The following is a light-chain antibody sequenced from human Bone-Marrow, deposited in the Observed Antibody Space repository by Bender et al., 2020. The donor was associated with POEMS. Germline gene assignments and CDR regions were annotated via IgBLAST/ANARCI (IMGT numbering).Light chain of an antibody. CDR2: EDT. V-gene: IGLV3-10*01. J-gene: IGLJ3*02. CDR3: YSTDSSGNQRV. Sequence: SYVLTQPPSVSVAPGKTARVTCGGNNIGSTNVHWYQQKPGQAPVLVISEDTKRPSAIPERFSGSSSGTTATLTISGAQVDDEADYYCYSTDSSGNQRVFGGGTRLTVL. CDR1: NIGSTN.